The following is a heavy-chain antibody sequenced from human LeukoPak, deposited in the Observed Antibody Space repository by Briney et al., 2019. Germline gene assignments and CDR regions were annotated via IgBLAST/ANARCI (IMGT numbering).Heavy chain of an antibody. CDR3: ARPYYDIWRAYVS. Sequence: GGSLRLSCAASGFTFSSYAMHWVRQAPGKGLEYVSAISNGGGSTHYANSVKGRFTISRDNSKNTLYLQMGSLRAEDMAVYYCARPYYDIWRAYVSSGQGTLVTVSA. D-gene: IGHD3-3*01. J-gene: IGHJ5*02. CDR1: GFTFSSYA. V-gene: IGHV3-64*01. CDR2: ISNGGGST.